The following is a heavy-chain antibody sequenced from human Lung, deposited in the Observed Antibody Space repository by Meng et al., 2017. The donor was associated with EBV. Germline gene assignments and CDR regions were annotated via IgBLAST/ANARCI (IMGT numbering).Heavy chain of an antibody. J-gene: IGHJ4*02. CDR1: GGSIRSNSYY. V-gene: IGHV4-61*01. CDR3: ARDHYYGSGSFYFDF. CDR2: IYYSGST. D-gene: IGHD3-10*01. Sequence: QVQVQESGPGLVKPSETLSLTCTVSGGSIRSNSYYWSWIRQPPGKGLEWIGYIYYSGSTDYNPSLKSRVTISLDTAKNQFSLKLTSVTAADTAVYYCARDHYYGSGSFYFDFWGQGALVTVSS.